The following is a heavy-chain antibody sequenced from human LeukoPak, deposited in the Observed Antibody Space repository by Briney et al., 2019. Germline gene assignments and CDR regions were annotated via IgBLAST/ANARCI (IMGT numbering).Heavy chain of an antibody. CDR3: ARETYYYDSSGYSPYGPFDY. Sequence: PSETLSLTCTVSGGSISGYYWSWIRQPAGKGLEWIGRIYTSGSTNYNPSLKSRVTMSVDTSKDQFSLKLSSVTAADTAVYYCARETYYYDSSGYSPYGPFDYWGQGTLVTASS. V-gene: IGHV4-4*07. D-gene: IGHD3-22*01. J-gene: IGHJ4*02. CDR1: GGSISGYY. CDR2: IYTSGST.